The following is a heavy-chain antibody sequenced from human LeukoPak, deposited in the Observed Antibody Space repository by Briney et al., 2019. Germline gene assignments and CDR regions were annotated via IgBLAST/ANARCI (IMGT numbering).Heavy chain of an antibody. J-gene: IGHJ2*01. Sequence: SQTLSLTCTVSGGSISSGDYYWSWIPQPPGKGLDWSVYIYYSGSTYYNPSRKSRVTISVDTSKNQFSLKLSSVTAADTVVYYCARVLDTAMVGWYFDLWGRGTLVTVSS. V-gene: IGHV4-30-4*01. D-gene: IGHD5-18*01. CDR2: IYYSGST. CDR3: ARVLDTAMVGWYFDL. CDR1: GGSISSGDYY.